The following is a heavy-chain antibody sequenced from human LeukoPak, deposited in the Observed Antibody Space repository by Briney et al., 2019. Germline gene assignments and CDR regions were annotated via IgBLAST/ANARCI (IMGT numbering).Heavy chain of an antibody. Sequence: PSETLSLTCAVYGGSFSGYYWSWIRQPPGKGLEWIGEINHSGSTNYNPSLKSRVTISVDRSKNQFSLKLSSVTAADTAVYYCARDHDYSNYLNWFDPWGQGTLVTVSS. D-gene: IGHD4-11*01. CDR2: INHSGST. V-gene: IGHV4-34*01. J-gene: IGHJ5*02. CDR3: ARDHDYSNYLNWFDP. CDR1: GGSFSGYY.